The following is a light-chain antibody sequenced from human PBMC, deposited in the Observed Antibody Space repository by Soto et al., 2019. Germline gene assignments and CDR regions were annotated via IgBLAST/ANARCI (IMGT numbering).Light chain of an antibody. CDR3: QQYKNGWT. V-gene: IGKV3-15*01. CDR1: QSVSRSY. CDR2: GAS. J-gene: IGKJ1*01. Sequence: EIVLTQSPGTLSLSPGERATLSCRASQSVSRSYLAWYQQKPGQAPRLLIYGASTRATGIPAKFSGGGSGTEFTLTISSLQSEDFAIYYCQQYKNGWTFGQGTKVDIK.